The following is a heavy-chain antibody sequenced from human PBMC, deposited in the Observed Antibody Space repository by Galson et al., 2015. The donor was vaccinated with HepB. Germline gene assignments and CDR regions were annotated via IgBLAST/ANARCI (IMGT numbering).Heavy chain of an antibody. CDR2: ISYSGSNK. D-gene: IGHD3-3*01. Sequence: SLRLSCAASGFIFSDYAMHWVRQAPGKGLEWVAFISYSGSNKYYADSVKGRFTISRDNSENTLFLQMNSLRVEDTAVYYCARDTIRFLEWYSFDYWGQGTLVTVSS. V-gene: IGHV3-30*04. CDR3: ARDTIRFLEWYSFDY. CDR1: GFIFSDYA. J-gene: IGHJ4*02.